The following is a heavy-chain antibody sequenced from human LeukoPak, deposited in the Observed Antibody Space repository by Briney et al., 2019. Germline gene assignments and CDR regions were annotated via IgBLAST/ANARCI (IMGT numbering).Heavy chain of an antibody. CDR1: GYTFTSYN. J-gene: IGHJ6*03. V-gene: IGHV1-8*01. CDR2: MNPNSGNT. D-gene: IGHD1-20*01. Sequence: ASVKVSCKASGYTFTSYNINWVRQATGQGLEWMGWMNPNSGNTGYAQKFQGRVTMTRNTSISTAYMELSSLRSEDTAVYCCARAPYNWNYYYYYMDVWGKGTTVTVSS. CDR3: ARAPYNWNYYYYYMDV.